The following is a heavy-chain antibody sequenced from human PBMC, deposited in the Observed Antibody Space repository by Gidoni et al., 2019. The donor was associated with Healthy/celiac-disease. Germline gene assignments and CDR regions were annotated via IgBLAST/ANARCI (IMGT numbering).Heavy chain of an antibody. D-gene: IGHD5-12*01. V-gene: IGHV1-69*01. CDR1: GGPFSSYA. CDR3: ARSEMATIEDYYYYYGMDV. J-gene: IGHJ6*02. CDR2: IIPIFGTA. Sequence: QVQLVQSGAAVKQPGSSVKVSCTASGGPFSSYAISWVRQAPGQGLEWMGGIIPIFGTANYAQKFQGRVTITADESTSTAYMELSSLRSEDTAVYYCARSEMATIEDYYYYYGMDVWGQGTTVTVSS.